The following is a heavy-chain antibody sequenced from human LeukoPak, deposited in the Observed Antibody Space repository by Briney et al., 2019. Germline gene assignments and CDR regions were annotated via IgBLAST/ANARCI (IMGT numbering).Heavy chain of an antibody. CDR2: IRSKAYGGTT. CDR3: TRGRCSSTSCYSHFDY. J-gene: IGHJ4*02. V-gene: IGHV3-49*04. D-gene: IGHD2-2*01. Sequence: GGSLRLSCTASGFTFGDYAMSWVRQAPGKGLEWVGFIRSKAYGGTTEYAASVKGRFTISRDDSKSIAYLQMNSLKTEDTAVYYCTRGRCSSTSCYSHFDYWGQGTLVTVSS. CDR1: GFTFGDYA.